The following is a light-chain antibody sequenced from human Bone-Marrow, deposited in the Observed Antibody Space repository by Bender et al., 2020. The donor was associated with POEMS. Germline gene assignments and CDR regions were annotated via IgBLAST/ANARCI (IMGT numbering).Light chain of an antibody. J-gene: IGLJ2*01. CDR3: QSSDSSTLI. V-gene: IGLV6-57*04. Sequence: NFLLTQPHSVSASPGKTVTISCTRSSGSITSNYVQWYQQRPDSVPTIVIYEDNRRPSGVPDRVSGSIDSSSKSAFLTVSGLKTEDEADYYCQSSDSSTLIFGGGTKLAV. CDR1: SGSITSNY. CDR2: EDN.